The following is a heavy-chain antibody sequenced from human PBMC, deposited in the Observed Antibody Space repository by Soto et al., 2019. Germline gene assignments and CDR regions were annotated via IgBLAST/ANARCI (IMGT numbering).Heavy chain of an antibody. D-gene: IGHD1-26*01. CDR1: GFTFSSYA. CDR3: ARGGSGCDYDY. Sequence: EVQLLESGGGLVQPGGSLRLSCAASGFTFSSYAMRWVRQAPGKGLEWVSAISGSGDRTYYADSVKGRFTISRDNPKNQLYLHMSGLRAEDTGVDYCARGGSGCDYDYGGKGTVVTVSS. CDR2: ISGSGDRT. V-gene: IGHV3-23*01. J-gene: IGHJ4*02.